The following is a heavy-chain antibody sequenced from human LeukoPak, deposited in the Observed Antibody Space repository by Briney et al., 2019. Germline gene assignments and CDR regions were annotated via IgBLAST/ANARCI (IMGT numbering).Heavy chain of an antibody. V-gene: IGHV1-46*01. Sequence: ASVNVSCKASGYTFTSYYMHWVRQAPGQGLEWMGIINPSGGSTSYAQKFQGRVTMTRDTSTSTVYMELSSLRSEDTAVYYCARDRERWLRRGPFDYWGQGTLVTVSS. D-gene: IGHD5-24*01. J-gene: IGHJ4*02. CDR2: INPSGGST. CDR1: GYTFTSYY. CDR3: ARDRERWLRRGPFDY.